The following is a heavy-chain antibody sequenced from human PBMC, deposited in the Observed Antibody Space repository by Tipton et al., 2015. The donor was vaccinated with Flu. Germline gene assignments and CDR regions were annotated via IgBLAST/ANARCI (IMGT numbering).Heavy chain of an antibody. Sequence: SLRLSCAASGFTFSSYDMSWVRQAPGKGLEWVASISGSGSRTYYADSVKGRFTISRDNSKNTLFLQMNSLRAEDTAVYYCAKDLSGDEAADWFDPWGQETLVTVSS. D-gene: IGHD6-25*01. CDR1: GFTFSSYD. CDR3: AKDLSGDEAADWFDP. V-gene: IGHV3-23*01. CDR2: ISGSGSRT. J-gene: IGHJ5*02.